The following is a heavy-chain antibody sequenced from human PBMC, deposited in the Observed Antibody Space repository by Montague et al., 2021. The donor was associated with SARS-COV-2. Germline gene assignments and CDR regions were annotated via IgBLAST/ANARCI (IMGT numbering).Heavy chain of an antibody. CDR2: ISSSGGTI. J-gene: IGHJ2*01. D-gene: IGHD3-3*01. CDR3: AREKRRITIFGVVIIEYFDL. CDR1: GFTFSSYE. Sequence: FRSLSCAASGFTFSSYEMNWVRQAPGKGLEWVSYISSSGGTIYYADSVKGRFTISRDNAKNSLYLQMNSLRAEDTAVYYCAREKRRITIFGVVIIEYFDLWGRGTLVTVSS. V-gene: IGHV3-48*03.